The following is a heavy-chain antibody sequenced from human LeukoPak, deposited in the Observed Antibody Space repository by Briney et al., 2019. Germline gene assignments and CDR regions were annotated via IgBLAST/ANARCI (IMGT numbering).Heavy chain of an antibody. J-gene: IGHJ5*02. Sequence: GSLSLSCAASGFTFSDYSMTWVRPAPGKGLEWVSFITSSSRYIYYADSVKGRFSISRDDARSSLYLQMNSLRVEDTAVYYCARERHTFDPWGQGTLVTVSS. CDR3: ARERHTFDP. D-gene: IGHD6-25*01. CDR1: GFTFSDYS. V-gene: IGHV3-21*01. CDR2: ITSSSRYI.